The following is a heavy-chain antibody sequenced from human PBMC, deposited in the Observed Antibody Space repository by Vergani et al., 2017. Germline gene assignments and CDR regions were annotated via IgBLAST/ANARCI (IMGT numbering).Heavy chain of an antibody. CDR1: GFTFSSYA. CDR2: ISGSGGST. D-gene: IGHD4-17*01. CDR3: ARDNGDYVGYYYYYMDV. V-gene: IGHV3-23*04. J-gene: IGHJ6*03. Sequence: EVQLVESGGGLVQPGGSLRLSCAASGFTFSSYAMSWVRQAPGKGLEWVSAISGSGGSTYYADSVKGRFTISRDNSKNTLYLQMNSLRAEDTAVYYCARDNGDYVGYYYYYMDVWGKGTTVTVSS.